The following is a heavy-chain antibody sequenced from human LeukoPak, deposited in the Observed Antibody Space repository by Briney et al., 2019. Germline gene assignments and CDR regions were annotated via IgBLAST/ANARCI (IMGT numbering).Heavy chain of an antibody. CDR3: AKGRDSSGWYPWDAFDI. J-gene: IGHJ3*02. CDR1: GFTFSSYA. V-gene: IGHV3-23*01. D-gene: IGHD6-19*01. CDR2: ISGSGGST. Sequence: SGGSLRLSCAASGFTFSSYAMSWVRKAPGKGLDGVSVISGSGGSTYYADSVKGRFTISRDNSKNTLYLQMNSLRAEDTAVYYCAKGRDSSGWYPWDAFDIWGQGTMVTVSS.